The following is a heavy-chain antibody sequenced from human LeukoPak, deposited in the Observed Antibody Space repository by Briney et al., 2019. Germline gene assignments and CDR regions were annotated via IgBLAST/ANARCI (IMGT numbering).Heavy chain of an antibody. Sequence: GGSLSLSCAASGFTFSSYAMSWVRQAPGKGLEWVSVINGAGGATYYADSVKGRFAISRDNSEHELYLQIHSLLAERTDVYDCVREPGSSVTIAGCSYYLDYWGQGTLVTVSS. CDR2: INGAGGAT. V-gene: IGHV3-23*01. D-gene: IGHD6-13*01. CDR3: VREPGSSVTIAGCSYYLDY. J-gene: IGHJ4*02. CDR1: GFTFSSYA.